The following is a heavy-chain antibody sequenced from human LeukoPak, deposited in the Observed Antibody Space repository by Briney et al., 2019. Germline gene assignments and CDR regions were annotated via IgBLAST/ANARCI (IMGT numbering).Heavy chain of an antibody. D-gene: IGHD5-18*01. CDR3: ARDTPVGYSYGNTDDAFDN. Sequence: ASETLSLTCTVSGGSISSSSYYWGWIRQPPGKGLEWIGRIYTSGSTNYNPSLKSRVTMSVDTSKNQFSLKLSSVTAADTAVYYCARDTPVGYSYGNTDDAFDNWGQGTMVTVSS. J-gene: IGHJ3*02. V-gene: IGHV4-39*07. CDR2: IYTSGST. CDR1: GGSISSSSYY.